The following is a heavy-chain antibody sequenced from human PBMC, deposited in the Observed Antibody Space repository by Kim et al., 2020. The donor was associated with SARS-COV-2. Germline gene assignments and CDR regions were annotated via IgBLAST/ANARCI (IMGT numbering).Heavy chain of an antibody. CDR2: INPNSGGT. J-gene: IGHJ4*02. D-gene: IGHD3-22*01. CDR3: ARNVLSMVVVSGHYFDY. V-gene: IGHV1-2*02. Sequence: ASVKVSCKASGYTFTGYYMHWVRQAPGQGLEWMGWINPNSGGTNYAQKFQGRVTMTRDTSISTAYMELSRLRSDDTAVYYCARNVLSMVVVSGHYFDYWGQGTLVTVSS. CDR1: GYTFTGYY.